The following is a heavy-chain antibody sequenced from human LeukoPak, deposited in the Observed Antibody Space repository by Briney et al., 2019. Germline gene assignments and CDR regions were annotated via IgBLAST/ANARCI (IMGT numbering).Heavy chain of an antibody. D-gene: IGHD1-1*01. CDR2: INPNSGGT. Sequence: GASVKVSCKASGGTFRSYAISWVRQAPGQGLEWMGWINPNSGGTNYAQKFQGRVTMTRDTSISTAYMELSRLRSDDTAVYYCARDTTTSRDAFDIWGQGTMDTVSS. V-gene: IGHV1-2*02. CDR3: ARDTTTSRDAFDI. J-gene: IGHJ3*02. CDR1: GGTFRSYA.